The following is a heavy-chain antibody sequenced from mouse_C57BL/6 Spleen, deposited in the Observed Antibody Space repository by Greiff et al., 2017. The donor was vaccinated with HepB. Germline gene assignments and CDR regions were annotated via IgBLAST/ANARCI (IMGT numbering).Heavy chain of an antibody. Sequence: EVQLQQSGPELVKPGASVKISCKASGYTFTDYYMNWVKQSHGKSLEWIGDINPNNGGTSYNQKFKGKATLTVDKSSSTAYMELRSLTSEDSAVYYCARGEAQTLYYAMDYWGQGTSVTVSS. CDR2: INPNNGGT. D-gene: IGHD3-2*02. V-gene: IGHV1-26*01. J-gene: IGHJ4*01. CDR3: ARGEAQTLYYAMDY. CDR1: GYTFTDYY.